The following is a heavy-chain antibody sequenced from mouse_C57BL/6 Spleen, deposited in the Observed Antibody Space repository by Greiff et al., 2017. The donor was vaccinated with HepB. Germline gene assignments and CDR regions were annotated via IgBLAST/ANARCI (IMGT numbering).Heavy chain of an antibody. J-gene: IGHJ2*01. CDR2: IHPNSGST. D-gene: IGHD2-13*01. V-gene: IGHV1-64*01. CDR1: GYTFTSYW. CDR3: ARGGLTPYYFDY. Sequence: VQLQQSGAELVKPGASVKLSCKASGYTFTSYWMHWVKQRPGQGLEWIGMIHPNSGSTNYNEKFKSKATLTVDKSSSTAYMQLSSLTSEDSAVYYCARGGLTPYYFDYWGQGTTLTVSS.